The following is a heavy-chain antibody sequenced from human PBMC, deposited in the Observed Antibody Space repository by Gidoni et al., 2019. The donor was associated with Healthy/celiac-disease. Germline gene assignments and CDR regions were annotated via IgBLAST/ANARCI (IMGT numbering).Heavy chain of an antibody. CDR3: ARGHTVFAEYFQH. CDR2: INHSGST. Sequence: QVQLQQWGAGLLKPSETLSLTCAVYGGSFSGYYWSWIRQPPGKGLEWIGEINHSGSTNYNPSLKSRVTISVDTSKNQFSLKLSSVTAADTAVYYCARGHTVFAEYFQHWGQGTLVTVSS. D-gene: IGHD4-17*01. V-gene: IGHV4-34*01. CDR1: GGSFSGYY. J-gene: IGHJ1*01.